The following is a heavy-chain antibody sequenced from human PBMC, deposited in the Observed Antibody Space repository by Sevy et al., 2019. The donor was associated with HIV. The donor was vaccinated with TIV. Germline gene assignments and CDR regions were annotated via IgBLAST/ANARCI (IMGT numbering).Heavy chain of an antibody. V-gene: IGHV3-23*01. CDR3: AKGYCSGGSCPRDYYYYGMDV. Sequence: GGSLRLSCAASGFTFSTYAMNWVRQAPGKGLEWVSSISGSGRSTYYADSVEGRFTISRHNSKITLYLQMNSLRADDTAVYYCAKGYCSGGSCPRDYYYYGMDVWGQGTTVTVS. D-gene: IGHD2-15*01. J-gene: IGHJ6*02. CDR2: ISGSGRST. CDR1: GFTFSTYA.